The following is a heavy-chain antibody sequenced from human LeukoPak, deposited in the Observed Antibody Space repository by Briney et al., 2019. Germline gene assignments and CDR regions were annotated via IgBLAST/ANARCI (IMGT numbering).Heavy chain of an antibody. CDR1: GGSISSGGYY. CDR3: ATSSYDFWSGYGRFDP. D-gene: IGHD3-3*01. J-gene: IGHJ5*02. V-gene: IGHV4-31*03. CDR2: IYYSGST. Sequence: SETLSLTCTVSGGSISSGGYYWSWIRQHPGKGLEWIGYIYYSGSTYYNPSLKSRVTISVDTSKNQFSRKLSSVTAADTAVYYCATSSYDFWSGYGRFDPWGQGTLVTVSS.